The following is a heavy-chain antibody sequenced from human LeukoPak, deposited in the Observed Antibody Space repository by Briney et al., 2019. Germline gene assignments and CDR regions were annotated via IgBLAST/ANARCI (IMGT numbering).Heavy chain of an antibody. CDR2: ISYDGSNK. CDR3: AKGAGWYCSGGSCYPGYFDY. CDR1: GFTFSSYG. D-gene: IGHD2-15*01. Sequence: GGSLRLSCAASGFTFSSYGMHWVRQAPGKGLEWVAVISYDGSNKYYADSVKGRFTISRDNSKNTLYLQMNSLRAEDTAVYYCAKGAGWYCSGGSCYPGYFDYWGQGTLVTVSS. V-gene: IGHV3-30*18. J-gene: IGHJ4*02.